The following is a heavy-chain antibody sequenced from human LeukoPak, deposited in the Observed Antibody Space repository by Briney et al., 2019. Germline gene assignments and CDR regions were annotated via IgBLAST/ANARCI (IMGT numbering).Heavy chain of an antibody. CDR1: GYPFTGNY. V-gene: IGHV1-46*01. Sequence: ASVKVSCKTSGYPFTGNYIHWMRQAPGQGLEWTGMIDPSGGGTIYAQKFQGRVTITADESTSTAYMELSSLRSEDTAVYYCARVPGYCSSTSCYRHVTFDPWGQGTLVTVSS. CDR2: IDPSGGGT. CDR3: ARVPGYCSSTSCYRHVTFDP. D-gene: IGHD2-2*01. J-gene: IGHJ5*02.